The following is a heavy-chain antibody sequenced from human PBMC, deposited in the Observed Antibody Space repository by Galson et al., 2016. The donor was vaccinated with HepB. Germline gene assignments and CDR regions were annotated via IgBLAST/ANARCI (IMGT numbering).Heavy chain of an antibody. Sequence: VKVSCKASGYTFTTYGISWVRQAPGQGLEWMGWISTYNGKTNYARELQGRVTMTTDTSTSTAYMELRSLRSDDMAVYYCARGDRLNWFDPWGQGTRVTVSS. D-gene: IGHD1-26*01. V-gene: IGHV1-18*03. CDR3: ARGDRLNWFDP. CDR2: ISTYNGKT. CDR1: GYTFTTYG. J-gene: IGHJ5*02.